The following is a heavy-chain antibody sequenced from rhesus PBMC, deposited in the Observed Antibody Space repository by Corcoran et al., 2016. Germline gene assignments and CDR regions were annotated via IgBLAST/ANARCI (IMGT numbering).Heavy chain of an antibody. CDR3: ARELKWLDSLDY. V-gene: IGHV4S2*01. Sequence: QVQLQESGPGLVKPSETLPLPCAVSGASISSNYWSWIRQAPGKGLEWIGRIYGSGGSTDYNPSLKSRVTISIDTSKNQFSLKLSSVTAADTAVYYCARELKWLDSLDYWGQGVLVTVSS. J-gene: IGHJ4*01. CDR2: IYGSGGST. CDR1: GASISSNY. D-gene: IGHD3-28*01.